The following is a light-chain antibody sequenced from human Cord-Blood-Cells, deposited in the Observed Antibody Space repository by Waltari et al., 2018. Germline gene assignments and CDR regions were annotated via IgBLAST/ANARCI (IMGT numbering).Light chain of an antibody. V-gene: IGLV2-23*01. Sequence: QSALTQPASVSGSPGQSITIPCTGTSTAVGSYNLVSWYQQHPGKAPKLMIYEGSKRPSGVSNRFSGSKSGNTASLTISGLQAEDEADYYCCSYAGSSTHVVFGGGTKLTVL. CDR3: CSYAGSSTHVV. CDR1: STAVGSYNL. J-gene: IGLJ2*01. CDR2: EGS.